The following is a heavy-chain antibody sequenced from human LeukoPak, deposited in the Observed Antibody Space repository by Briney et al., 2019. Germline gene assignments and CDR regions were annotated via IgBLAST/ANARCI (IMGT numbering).Heavy chain of an antibody. Sequence: ASVRVSFKASGYTFTNFGITWVRQAPGQGLEWMGWIAPYNGDTHYTQSLQDRVTMTTDTSTSTAYMELRSLRSDDTAVYYCASRSYYDTTGYYQFYFDYWGQGTLVTVSS. CDR3: ASRSYYDTTGYYQFYFDY. J-gene: IGHJ4*02. D-gene: IGHD3-22*01. CDR1: GYTFTNFG. V-gene: IGHV1-18*01. CDR2: IAPYNGDT.